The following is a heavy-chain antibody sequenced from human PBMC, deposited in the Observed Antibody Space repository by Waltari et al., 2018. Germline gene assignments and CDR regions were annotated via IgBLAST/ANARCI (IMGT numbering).Heavy chain of an antibody. CDR2: IDHSGGT. D-gene: IGHD3-3*01. CDR3: ARGTGVDFWSGYAI. Sequence: QVQLQQWGAGLLKPSETLSLTCAVYGGSLSGYCWRWIRQPPGKGLEWIGEIDHSGGTNYNPSLKSRVTISADTSNNQFSLKLSSVTAADTAVYFCARGTGVDFWSGYAIWGRGTLVNVSS. J-gene: IGHJ2*01. V-gene: IGHV4-34*01. CDR1: GGSLSGYC.